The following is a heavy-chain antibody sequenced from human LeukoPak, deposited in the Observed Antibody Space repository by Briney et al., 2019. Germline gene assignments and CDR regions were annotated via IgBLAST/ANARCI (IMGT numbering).Heavy chain of an antibody. D-gene: IGHD6-19*01. J-gene: IGHJ4*02. CDR2: IRSKANSYAT. CDR1: AFTFSGSA. V-gene: IGHV3-73*01. CDR3: TTVPGIAVAGTWFNY. Sequence: GGSLKLSCAASAFTFSGSAMHWVRQASGKGLEWVGRIRSKANSYATAYAASVKGRFTISRDDSKNTAYLQMNSLKTEDTAVYYCTTVPGIAVAGTWFNYWGQGTLVTVSS.